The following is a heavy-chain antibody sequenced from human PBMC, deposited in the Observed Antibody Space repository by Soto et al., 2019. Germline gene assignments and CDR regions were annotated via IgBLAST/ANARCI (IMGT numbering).Heavy chain of an antibody. CDR1: GYSFTTYW. D-gene: IGHD5-12*01. CDR3: ARSRVSTPRLEDPFDI. Sequence: EVQLVQSGAELRKPGESLKISCKGSGYSFTTYWLAWVRQMPGKGLEYMGIIYPGDSDSRYSPAFQGQVTISAAKSISTACLQWTSLKASDTAIYYCARSRVSTPRLEDPFDIWGQGTMVTVSS. CDR2: IYPGDSDS. J-gene: IGHJ3*02. V-gene: IGHV5-51*01.